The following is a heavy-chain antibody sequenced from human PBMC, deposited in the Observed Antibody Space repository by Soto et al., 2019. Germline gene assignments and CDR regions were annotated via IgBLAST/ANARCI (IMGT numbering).Heavy chain of an antibody. CDR2: IYYSGST. CDR1: GGSISSGDYY. V-gene: IGHV4-30-4*01. D-gene: IGHD3-22*01. Sequence: SETLSLTCTVSGGSISSGDYYWSWIRQPPGKGLEWIGYIYYSGSTYYNPSLKSRVTISVDTSKNQFSLKLSSVTAADTAVYYCARALPYYYDSSGYYPGGWFDPWGQGTLVTVSS. J-gene: IGHJ5*02. CDR3: ARALPYYYDSSGYYPGGWFDP.